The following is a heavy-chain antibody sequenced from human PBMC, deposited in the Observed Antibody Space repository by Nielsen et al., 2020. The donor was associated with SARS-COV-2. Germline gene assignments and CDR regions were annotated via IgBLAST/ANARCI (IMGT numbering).Heavy chain of an antibody. J-gene: IGHJ4*02. CDR2: IYYRGNT. CDR1: GGSFSGYY. CDR3: ARHRRGGDFYY. Sequence: SETLSLTCSVYGGSFSGYYWGWIRQPQGKGLEWIGSIYYRGNTYYNPSLKSRVAISADTSKNQFSLRLTSVTAADTAVYYCARHRRGGDFYYWGQGTLVIASS. V-gene: IGHV4-39*01. D-gene: IGHD4-17*01.